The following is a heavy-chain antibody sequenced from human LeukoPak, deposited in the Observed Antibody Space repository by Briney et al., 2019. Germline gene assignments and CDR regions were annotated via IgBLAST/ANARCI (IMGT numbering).Heavy chain of an antibody. CDR3: ARVVREYSYGKINWFDP. J-gene: IGHJ5*02. CDR2: ISAYNGNT. D-gene: IGHD5-18*01. V-gene: IGHV1-18*01. Sequence: ASVKVSCKASGYTFTSYGISWVRQAPGQGLEWMGWISAYNGNTNYAQKLQGRVTMTTDTSTSTAYMELRSLGSDDTAVYYCARVVREYSYGKINWFDPWGQGTLVTVSS. CDR1: GYTFTSYG.